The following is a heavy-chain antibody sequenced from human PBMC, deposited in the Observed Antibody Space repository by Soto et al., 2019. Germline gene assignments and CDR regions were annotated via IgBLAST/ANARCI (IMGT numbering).Heavy chain of an antibody. CDR3: ARRANDYGDY. CDR1: GGSFSDNY. V-gene: IGHV4-59*08. Sequence: PLETLSLTCDVSGGSFSDNYWTWIRQFPGKGLEWIGYIYYSGSTYYNPSLKSRVTISVDTSKNQFSLKLSSVTAADTAVYYCARRANDYGDYWGQGTLVTVS. J-gene: IGHJ4*02. CDR2: IYYSGST.